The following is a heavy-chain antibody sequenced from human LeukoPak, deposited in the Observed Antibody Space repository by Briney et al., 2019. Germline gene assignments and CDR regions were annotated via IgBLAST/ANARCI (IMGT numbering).Heavy chain of an antibody. CDR3: ARGTYYDFWSGYPFDY. Sequence: ASVKVSCKASGGTFSSYAISWVRQAPGQGLEWMGGIIPIFGTANYAQKSQGRVTITADESTSTAYMELSSLRSEDTAVYYCARGTYYDFWSGYPFDYWGQGTLVTVSS. CDR1: GGTFSSYA. V-gene: IGHV1-69*13. D-gene: IGHD3-3*01. J-gene: IGHJ4*02. CDR2: IIPIFGTA.